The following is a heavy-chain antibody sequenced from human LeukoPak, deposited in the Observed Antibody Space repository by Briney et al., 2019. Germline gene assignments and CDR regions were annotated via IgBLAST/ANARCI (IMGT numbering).Heavy chain of an antibody. CDR1: GYTFTSYD. V-gene: IGHV1-8*01. J-gene: IGHJ4*02. D-gene: IGHD6-19*01. CDR2: MNPNSGNT. Sequence: GSSVKVSCKASGYTFTSYDINWVRQATGQGLEWMGWMNPNSGNTGYAQKFQGRVTITRNTSISTAYMELSSLRSEDTAVYYCARGGGIAVAGGQDYWGQGTLVTVSS. CDR3: ARGGGIAVAGGQDY.